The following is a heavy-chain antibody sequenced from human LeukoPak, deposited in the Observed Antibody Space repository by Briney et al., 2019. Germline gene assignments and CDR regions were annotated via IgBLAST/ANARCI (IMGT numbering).Heavy chain of an antibody. CDR3: ARDPSGEQWLVRGYFQH. Sequence: SETLSLTCAVSGGSISSGGYSWSWIRQPPGKGLEWIGYIYHSGSTYYNPSLKGRVTISVDTSKNQFSLKLTSVTAADTAVYYCARDPSGEQWLVRGYFQHWGQGTLVTVSS. CDR2: IYHSGST. V-gene: IGHV4-30-2*01. CDR1: GGSISSGGYS. D-gene: IGHD6-19*01. J-gene: IGHJ1*01.